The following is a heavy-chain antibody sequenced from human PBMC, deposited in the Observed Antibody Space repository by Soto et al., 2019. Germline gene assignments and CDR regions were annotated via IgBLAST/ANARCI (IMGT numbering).Heavy chain of an antibody. Sequence: QVQFVQSGAEVKKPGASVKVSCKTPGYTFTRYSIHWMRQAPGQRLEWMGWINVGNGNTRYSQKFQGRLTLTRDTPGNTAHLELNSLISEDMAVYYCATPQDYDGCFDSWGQGTLVTVS. CDR2: INVGNGNT. V-gene: IGHV1-3*01. J-gene: IGHJ4*02. CDR3: ATPQDYDGCFDS. D-gene: IGHD3-22*01. CDR1: GYTFTRYS.